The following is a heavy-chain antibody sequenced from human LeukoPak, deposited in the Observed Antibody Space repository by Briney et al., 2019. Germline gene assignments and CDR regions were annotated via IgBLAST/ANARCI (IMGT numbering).Heavy chain of an antibody. D-gene: IGHD6-13*01. J-gene: IGHJ4*02. CDR1: GFTFSSYS. Sequence: GGSLRLSCAASGFTFSSYSMNWVRQAPGKGLEWVSSISSSSSYIYYADSVKGRFTISRDNAKNSLYLQMDSLRAEDTAVYYCAREGGVSWYYFDYWGQGTLVTVSS. V-gene: IGHV3-21*01. CDR2: ISSSSSYI. CDR3: AREGGVSWYYFDY.